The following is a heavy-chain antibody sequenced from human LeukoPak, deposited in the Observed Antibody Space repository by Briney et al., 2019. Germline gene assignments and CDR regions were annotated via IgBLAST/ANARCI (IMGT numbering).Heavy chain of an antibody. V-gene: IGHV3-21*01. D-gene: IGHD2-2*01. CDR1: GFTFSSYS. CDR2: ISSSSSYI. J-gene: IGHJ4*02. Sequence: GGSLRLSCAASGFTFSSYSMNWVRQAPGKGLEWVSSISSSSSYIYYADSVKGRFTISRDNAKNSLYLQMNSLRAEDTAVYYCARDLLGYCSSTSCQNLVWGQGTLLTVSS. CDR3: ARDLLGYCSSTSCQNLV.